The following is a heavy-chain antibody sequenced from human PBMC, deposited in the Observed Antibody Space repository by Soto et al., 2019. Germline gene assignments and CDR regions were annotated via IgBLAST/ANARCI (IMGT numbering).Heavy chain of an antibody. V-gene: IGHV4-39*01. CDR1: GGSISSSSYY. J-gene: IGHJ4*02. D-gene: IGHD5-12*01. CDR2: IYYSGST. Sequence: SETLSLTCTVSGGSISSSSYYWGWIRQPPGKGLEWIGSIYYSGSTYYNPSLKSRVTISVDTSKNQFSLKLSSVTAADTAVYYRARTSDYPGVDYWGQGTLVTVSS. CDR3: ARTSDYPGVDY.